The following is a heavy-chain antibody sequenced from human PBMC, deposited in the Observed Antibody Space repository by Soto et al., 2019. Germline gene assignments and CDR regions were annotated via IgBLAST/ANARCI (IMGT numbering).Heavy chain of an antibody. J-gene: IGHJ4*02. CDR1: GFTFSSYA. CDR2: ISGSGGST. D-gene: IGHD1-1*01. CDR3: ADILNWRFFDY. V-gene: IGHV3-23*01. Sequence: PGGSLRLSCAVSGFTFSSYAMSWVRQAPGKGLEWVSSISGSGGSTYYADSVKGRFTISRDNSKNTVYLQMNSLRAEDTAVYYCADILNWRFFDYWGQGTLVTVSS.